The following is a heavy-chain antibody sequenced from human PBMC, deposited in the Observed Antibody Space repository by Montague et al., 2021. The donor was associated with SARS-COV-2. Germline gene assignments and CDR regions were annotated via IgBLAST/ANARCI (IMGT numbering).Heavy chain of an antibody. J-gene: IGHJ5*02. CDR1: GGSIASYY. V-gene: IGHV4-59*01. CDR2: VYYSGGT. CDR3: ARETVSCSSTSWYGCWFDP. D-gene: IGHD2-2*01. Sequence: SETLSLTCTVSGGSIASYYWSWIRQPPGKGLEWIGYVYYSGGTKYNPSLKSRVTISVDTSKNQFSLKLSSVTAADTAVYYCARETVSCSSTSWYGCWFDPWGQGSLVTVSS.